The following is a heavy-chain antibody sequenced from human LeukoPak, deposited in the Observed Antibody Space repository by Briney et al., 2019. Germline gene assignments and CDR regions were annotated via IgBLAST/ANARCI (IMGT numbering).Heavy chain of an antibody. CDR1: GFTFSSYA. J-gene: IGHJ3*02. CDR2: ISGSGGST. D-gene: IGHD6-13*01. V-gene: IGHV3-23*01. CDR3: AKGPGQIAAADDAFDI. Sequence: GGSLRLSCAASGFTFSSYAMSWVRQAPGKGLEWVSAISGSGGSTYYADSVKGRFTISRDNSKNTLYLQMNSLRAEDTAVYYCAKGPGQIAAADDAFDIWGQGTMVTVSS.